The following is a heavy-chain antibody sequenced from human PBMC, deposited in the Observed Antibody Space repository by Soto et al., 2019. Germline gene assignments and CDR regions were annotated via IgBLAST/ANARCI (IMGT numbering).Heavy chain of an antibody. CDR1: GYTFTGYY. CDR2: INPNSGGT. Sequence: VASVKVSCKASGYTFTGYYMHWVRQAPGQGLEWMGWINPNSGGTNYAQKIQGRVTITRDTSISTTYMELSRLRSDDTAVYYCARDPSDTAIDYWGQGTLFTVSS. J-gene: IGHJ4*02. V-gene: IGHV1-2*02. CDR3: ARDPSDTAIDY. D-gene: IGHD5-18*01.